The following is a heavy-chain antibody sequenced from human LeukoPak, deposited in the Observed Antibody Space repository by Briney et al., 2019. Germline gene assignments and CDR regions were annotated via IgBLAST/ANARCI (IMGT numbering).Heavy chain of an antibody. CDR1: GFTFSSYA. Sequence: GGPLRLSCAASGFTFSSYAMSWVRQAPGKGLEWVSAISGGGDSTFYADSVKGRFTISRDNSKNTLYLQMSSLRAEDTAIYYCAKEEYSTRYYYYGMDVWGQGTTVTVSS. J-gene: IGHJ6*02. CDR2: ISGGGDST. V-gene: IGHV3-23*01. CDR3: AKEEYSTRYYYYGMDV. D-gene: IGHD2-2*01.